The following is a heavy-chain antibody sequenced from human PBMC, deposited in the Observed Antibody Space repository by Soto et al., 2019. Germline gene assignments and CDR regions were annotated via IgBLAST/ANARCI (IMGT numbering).Heavy chain of an antibody. J-gene: IGHJ4*02. CDR3: AKDPYDVVVPAAADY. D-gene: IGHD2-2*01. CDR1: GFTFSSYA. V-gene: IGHV3-23*01. CDR2: ISGSGGST. Sequence: EVQLLESGGGLVQPGGSLRLSCAASGFTFSSYAMSWVRQAPGKGLEWVSAISGSGGSTYYADSVKGRFTISRGNSKNTLYLQMNSLRAEDTAVYYCAKDPYDVVVPAAADYWGQGTLVTVSS.